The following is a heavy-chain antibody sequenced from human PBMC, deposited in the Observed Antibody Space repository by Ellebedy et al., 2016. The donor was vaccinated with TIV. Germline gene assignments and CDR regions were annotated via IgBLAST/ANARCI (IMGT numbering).Heavy chain of an antibody. CDR3: ARKAALWFGESYYYGMDV. J-gene: IGHJ6*02. CDR1: GFTFSSYA. D-gene: IGHD3-10*01. CDR2: ISGSGGST. Sequence: GESLKISCAASGFTFSSYAMSWVRQAPGKGLEWVSAISGSGGSTYYADSVKGRFTISRDNAKNSLYLQMNSLRAEDTAVYYCARKAALWFGESYYYGMDVWGQGTTVTVSS. V-gene: IGHV3-23*01.